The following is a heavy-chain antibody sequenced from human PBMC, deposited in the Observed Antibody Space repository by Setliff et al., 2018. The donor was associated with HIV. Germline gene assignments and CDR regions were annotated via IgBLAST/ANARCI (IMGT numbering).Heavy chain of an antibody. CDR2: IYHSGNT. J-gene: IGHJ5*02. Sequence: SETLSLTCTVSGGSISSHYWGWIRQPPGKGLEWIGSIYHSGNTYYMPSLQSRVTISVDMSKNQFSLNLNSVTAADTAVYYCARDLSGWYRIRGMNWFDPWGQGTLVTVSS. D-gene: IGHD6-19*01. CDR3: ARDLSGWYRIRGMNWFDP. V-gene: IGHV4-38-2*02. CDR1: GGSISSHY.